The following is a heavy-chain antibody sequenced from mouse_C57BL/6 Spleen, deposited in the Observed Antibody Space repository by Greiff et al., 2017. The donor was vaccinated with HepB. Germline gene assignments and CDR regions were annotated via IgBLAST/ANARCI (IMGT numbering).Heavy chain of an antibody. CDR2: ISTYYGDA. V-gene: IGHV1-67*01. CDR3: ARTLDSNYDWFAY. D-gene: IGHD2-5*01. CDR1: GYTFTDYA. Sequence: QVQLQQSGPELVRPGVSVKISCKGSGYTFTDYAMHWVKQSHAKSLEWIGVISTYYGDASYNQKFKDKATMTGDKSSSTASMELARLTSEASADYYGARTLDSNYDWFAYWGQGTLVTVSA. J-gene: IGHJ3*01.